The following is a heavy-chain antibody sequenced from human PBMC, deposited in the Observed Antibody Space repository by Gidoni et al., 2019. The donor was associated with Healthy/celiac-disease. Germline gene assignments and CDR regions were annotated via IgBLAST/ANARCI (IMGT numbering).Heavy chain of an antibody. CDR3: ARDPSTGGGYYYGMDV. CDR2: INPSGGST. V-gene: IGHV1-46*03. CDR1: GYTFTSYY. J-gene: IGHJ6*02. Sequence: QVQLVQSGAEVKKPGASVKVSCKASGYTFTSYYMHWVRQAPGQGLEWMGIINPSGGSTSYEKKFQGRVTMTRDTSTSTVYMELRSLRSEDTAVYYGARDPSTGGGYYYGMDVWGQGTTVTVSS. D-gene: IGHD2-2*01.